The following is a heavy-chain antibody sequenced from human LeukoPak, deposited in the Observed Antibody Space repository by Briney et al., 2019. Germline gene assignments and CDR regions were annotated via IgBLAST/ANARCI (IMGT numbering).Heavy chain of an antibody. Sequence: GGSLRLSCAASGFTFDDYAMHWVRHAPGKGLEWVSLISGDASSTYLADSVRGRFTISRDNSKNSLYLQMNSLRTEDTALYYCAKPYVSVVGPFDQWGQGTLVIVSS. V-gene: IGHV3-43*02. CDR1: GFTFDDYA. D-gene: IGHD6-19*01. CDR2: ISGDASST. J-gene: IGHJ4*02. CDR3: AKPYVSVVGPFDQ.